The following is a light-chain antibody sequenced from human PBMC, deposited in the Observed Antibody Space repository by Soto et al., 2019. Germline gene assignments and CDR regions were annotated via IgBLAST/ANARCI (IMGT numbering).Light chain of an antibody. CDR2: GAS. CDR3: QHYINWPPKT. V-gene: IGKV3-15*01. J-gene: IGKJ1*01. Sequence: EIVMTQSPATLSVSPGERATLSCRASQSVSSNLAWYQQKPGQAPRLLIYGASTRATGIPARFSGSGSGTEFTLTISSLQSEDFAAYYCQHYINWPPKTFGQGTKVEIK. CDR1: QSVSSN.